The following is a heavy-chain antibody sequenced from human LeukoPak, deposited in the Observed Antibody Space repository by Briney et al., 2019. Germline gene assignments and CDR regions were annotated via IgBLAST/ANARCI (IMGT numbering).Heavy chain of an antibody. Sequence: NPGGSLRLSCAASGFTFSSYSMNWVRQAPGKGLEWVSSISSSSSYIYYADSVKGRFTISRDNAKNSLYLQMNSLRAEDTAVYYCARHGRRSIAEDYWGQGTLVTVSS. V-gene: IGHV3-21*04. J-gene: IGHJ4*02. CDR2: ISSSSSYI. CDR3: ARHGRRSIAEDY. D-gene: IGHD6-13*01. CDR1: GFTFSSYS.